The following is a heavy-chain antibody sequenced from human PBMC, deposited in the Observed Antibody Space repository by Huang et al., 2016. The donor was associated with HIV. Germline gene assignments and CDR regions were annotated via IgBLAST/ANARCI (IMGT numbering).Heavy chain of an antibody. J-gene: IGHJ6*03. V-gene: IGHV1-69*13. CDR1: GGTFSNYA. CDR3: ARVEYFYGSGSPGDYYYYYMDV. Sequence: QVQLVQSGAEVKKPGSSVKVSCKSSGGTFSNYAFSWVRQAPGQGLEWMGGIIPISGTTDYGQTCQGRGTITADESTSTTYLELNSLRSEDTAIYYCARVEYFYGSGSPGDYYYYYMDVWGKGTSVTVSS. D-gene: IGHD3-10*01. CDR2: IIPISGTT.